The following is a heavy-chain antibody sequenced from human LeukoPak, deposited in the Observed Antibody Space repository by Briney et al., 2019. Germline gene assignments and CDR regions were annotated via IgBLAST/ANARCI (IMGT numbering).Heavy chain of an antibody. J-gene: IGHJ3*02. CDR3: ARDALPTDGATDAFDI. V-gene: IGHV1-46*01. CDR2: INPSGGST. D-gene: IGHD1-26*01. Sequence: GASVTVSCKASGYTFTSYYMHWVRQAPGQGLEWMGIINPSGGSTSYAQKFQGRVTMTRDTSTSTVYMELSSLRSEDTAVYYCARDALPTDGATDAFDIWGQGTMVTVSS. CDR1: GYTFTSYY.